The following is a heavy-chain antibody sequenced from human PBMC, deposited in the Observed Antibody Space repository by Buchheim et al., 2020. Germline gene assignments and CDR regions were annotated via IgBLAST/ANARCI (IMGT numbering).Heavy chain of an antibody. CDR3: AKVDITMVRGVRLEPLFDY. V-gene: IGHV3-23*01. Sequence: EVQLLESGGGLVQPGGSLRLSCAASGFTFSSYAMSWVRQAPGKGLEWVSAISGSGGSTYYADSVKGRCTITRDNSKNTLVLQMNSLRAEDTAVYYCAKVDITMVRGVRLEPLFDYWGQGTL. D-gene: IGHD3-10*01. CDR2: ISGSGGST. J-gene: IGHJ4*02. CDR1: GFTFSSYA.